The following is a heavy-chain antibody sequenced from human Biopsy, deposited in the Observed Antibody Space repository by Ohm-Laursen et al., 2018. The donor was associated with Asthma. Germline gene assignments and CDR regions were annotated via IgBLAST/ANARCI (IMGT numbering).Heavy chain of an antibody. CDR2: ISWNSRSI. CDR3: RALPTRTMYFDS. Sequence: RSLRLSCAASGLNFEDYVMHWARQAPGKGLEWVSGISWNSRSIGYGDSVKGRFTISRDNTKNSLYLQMNSLSPEDTAMYYCRALPTRTMYFDSWGQGTLVTVSS. V-gene: IGHV3-9*01. CDR1: GLNFEDYV. J-gene: IGHJ4*02. D-gene: IGHD4/OR15-4a*01.